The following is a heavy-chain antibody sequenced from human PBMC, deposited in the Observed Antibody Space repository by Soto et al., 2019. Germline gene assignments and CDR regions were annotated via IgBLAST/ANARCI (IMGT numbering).Heavy chain of an antibody. V-gene: IGHV3-30-3*01. CDR2: ISYDGTNK. Sequence: QVQLVESGGGVVQPGRSLRLSCAASGFTFSSYAMHWVRQAPGKGPEWVAVISYDGTNKYYADSVKGRFTISRDNSXXTLYLQMNSLRAEDTAVDYCARLEGYDSSGYYPTPWGQGTLVTVSS. J-gene: IGHJ4*02. CDR1: GFTFSSYA. D-gene: IGHD3-22*01. CDR3: ARLEGYDSSGYYPTP.